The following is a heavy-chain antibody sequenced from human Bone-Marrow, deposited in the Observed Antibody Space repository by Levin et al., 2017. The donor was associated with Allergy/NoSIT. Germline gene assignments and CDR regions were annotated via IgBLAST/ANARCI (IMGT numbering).Heavy chain of an antibody. CDR2: INHSGST. CDR3: ARVRRTFGYFDY. D-gene: IGHD3-3*01. V-gene: IGHV4-34*01. J-gene: IGHJ4*02. Sequence: PSETLSLTCAVYGGSFSGYYWSWIRQPPGKGLEWIGEINHSGSTNYNPSLKSRVTISVDTSKNQFSLKLSSVTAADTAVYYCARVRRTFGYFDYWGQGTLVTVSS. CDR1: GGSFSGYY.